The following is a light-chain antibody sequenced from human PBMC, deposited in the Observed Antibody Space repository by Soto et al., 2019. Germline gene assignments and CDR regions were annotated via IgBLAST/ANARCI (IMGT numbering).Light chain of an antibody. J-gene: IGKJ5*01. V-gene: IGKV3D-15*01. Sequence: EIVLSQSPGTLSLSPGERATLSCRASPSVSGSNLAWYQQKPGQAPRLLIYGASNRATGIPDRFSGSGSGTEFTLTISSLQSEDFAVYYCQQYNNWHPTFGQGTRLEIK. CDR2: GAS. CDR3: QQYNNWHPT. CDR1: PSVSGSN.